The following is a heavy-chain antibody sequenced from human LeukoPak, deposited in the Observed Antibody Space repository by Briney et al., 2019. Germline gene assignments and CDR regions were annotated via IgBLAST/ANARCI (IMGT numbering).Heavy chain of an antibody. V-gene: IGHV3-23*01. J-gene: IGHJ5*02. CDR2: HRPSSDNT. D-gene: IGHD2-21*02. CDR3: ARVTGWHWFDP. Sequence: GGSLSLLRGVSGFPHSRYDMICVPQARGRGLVWGLYHRPSSDNTYYGGSVKGRFTIPRDNSKNTVYLQMDNMRVDDTAGYYCARVTGWHWFDPWGQGTLVTVSS. CDR1: GFPHSRYD.